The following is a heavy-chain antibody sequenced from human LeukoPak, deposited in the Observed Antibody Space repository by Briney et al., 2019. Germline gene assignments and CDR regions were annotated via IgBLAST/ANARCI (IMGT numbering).Heavy chain of an antibody. CDR3: AREGPSVTPYY. D-gene: IGHD4-17*01. J-gene: IGHJ4*02. Sequence: GGSLSLSCAASGFKFSSNWMSWVRQAPGKGLEWVANIKQDGSNKYYVDSVKGRFTISRDNAKNSLYLQMNSLRAEDTAVYYCAREGPSVTPYYWGQGTLVTVSS. CDR1: GFKFSSNW. CDR2: IKQDGSNK. V-gene: IGHV3-7*01.